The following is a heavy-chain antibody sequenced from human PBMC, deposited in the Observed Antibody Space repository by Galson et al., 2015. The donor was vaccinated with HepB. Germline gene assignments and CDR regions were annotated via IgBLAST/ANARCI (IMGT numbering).Heavy chain of an antibody. V-gene: IGHV3-7*03. CDR1: GFTFSGYW. D-gene: IGHD6-19*01. CDR3: ARARGSSGWCDY. J-gene: IGHJ4*02. CDR2: IKQDGSEK. Sequence: GSLRLSCAASGFTFSGYWMSWVRPAPGKGLEWVANIKQDGSEKYYVDSVKGRFTISRDNAKNSLYLQMNSLRAEDTAVYYCARARGSSGWCDYWGQGTLVTVSS.